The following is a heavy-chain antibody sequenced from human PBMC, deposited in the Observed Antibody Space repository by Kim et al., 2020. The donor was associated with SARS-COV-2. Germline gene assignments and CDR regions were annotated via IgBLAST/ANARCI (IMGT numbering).Heavy chain of an antibody. Sequence: GGSLRLSCAASGFTFSSYAMSWVRQAPGKGLEWVSAISGSGGSTYYADSVKGRFTISRDNSKNTLYLQMNSLRAEDTAVYYCAKNNINSVGTGSYYLYFPFDYWGQGTLVTVSS. CDR3: AKNNINSVGTGSYYLYFPFDY. CDR2: ISGSGGST. D-gene: IGHD3-10*01. CDR1: GFTFSSYA. J-gene: IGHJ4*02. V-gene: IGHV3-23*01.